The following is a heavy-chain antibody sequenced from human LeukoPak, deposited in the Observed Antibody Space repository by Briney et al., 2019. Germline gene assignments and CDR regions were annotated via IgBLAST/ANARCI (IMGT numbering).Heavy chain of an antibody. V-gene: IGHV3-53*01. Sequence: PGGSLRLSCAASGFTVSSNYMTWVRQAPGKGLEWVSVIHKSAITYYADTVKGRFTISRDNSKNTLYLQMNSLRAEDTAVYYCARSLRVRGVPDYMDVWGKGTTVIISS. J-gene: IGHJ6*03. CDR2: IHKSAIT. D-gene: IGHD3-10*01. CDR1: GFTVSSNY. CDR3: ARSLRVRGVPDYMDV.